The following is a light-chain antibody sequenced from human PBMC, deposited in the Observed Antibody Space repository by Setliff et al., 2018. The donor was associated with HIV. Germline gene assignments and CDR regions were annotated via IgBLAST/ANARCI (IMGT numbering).Light chain of an antibody. CDR1: SSDVGGYNF. Sequence: QSALAQPASVSGSPGQSITISCTGTSSDVGGYNFVCWYQQHPGKAPKLMIYDVNERPSGVSNRFSGSKSGNTASLTISGLQAEDEADYYCSSFTSSTTDGFGTGTKVTVL. CDR2: DVN. V-gene: IGLV2-14*03. CDR3: SSFTSSTTDG. J-gene: IGLJ1*01.